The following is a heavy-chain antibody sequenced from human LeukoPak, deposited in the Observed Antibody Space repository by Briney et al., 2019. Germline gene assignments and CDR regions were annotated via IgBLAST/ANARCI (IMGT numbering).Heavy chain of an antibody. CDR2: INPSDGST. Sequence: GASVKVSCKASGYTFTSYHMHWVRQAPGQGLEWMGIINPSDGSTSYTQKFQGRITMTRDTSTSTVYMELSSLKSEDTAIYYCGRVINLKYAFDVWGQGTVVTVSS. CDR1: GYTFTSYH. J-gene: IGHJ3*01. V-gene: IGHV1-46*01. CDR3: GRVINLKYAFDV.